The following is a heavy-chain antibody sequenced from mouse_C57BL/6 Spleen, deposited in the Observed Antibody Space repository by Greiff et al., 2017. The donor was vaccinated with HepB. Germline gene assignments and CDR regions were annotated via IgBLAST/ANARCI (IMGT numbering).Heavy chain of an antibody. V-gene: IGHV1-82*01. Sequence: VQLQQSGPELVKPGASVKISCKASGYAFSSSWMNWVKQRPGKGLEWIGRIYPGDGDTNYNGKFKGKATLTADKSSSTSYMQLSSLTSEDSAVYCCARDSSYDAMDYWGQGTSVTVSS. J-gene: IGHJ4*01. CDR3: ARDSSYDAMDY. D-gene: IGHD1-1*01. CDR1: GYAFSSSW. CDR2: IYPGDGDT.